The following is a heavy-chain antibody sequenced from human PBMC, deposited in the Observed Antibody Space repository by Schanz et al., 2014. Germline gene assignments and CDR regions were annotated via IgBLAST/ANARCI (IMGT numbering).Heavy chain of an antibody. CDR2: ISWNSASI. Sequence: DVQLVESGGGLVQPGKSLRLSCAASGFTFDEFAMHWVRQSPGKGLEWVSGISWNSASIGYADSVKGRFTISRDNAKNSLFLQMNSLRREDTAVYYCARGRVLEYWGQGTLVTVSS. CDR1: GFTFDEFA. CDR3: ARGRVLEY. V-gene: IGHV3-9*01. J-gene: IGHJ4*02. D-gene: IGHD1-1*01.